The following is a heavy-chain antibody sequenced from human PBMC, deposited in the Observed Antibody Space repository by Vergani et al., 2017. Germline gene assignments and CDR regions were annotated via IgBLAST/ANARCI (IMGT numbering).Heavy chain of an antibody. CDR2: IWHDGSNE. J-gene: IGHJ6*03. V-gene: IGHV3-33*01. Sequence: QVQLVESGGGLVKPGGSLRLSCVASGFAFRTYGMHWVRQAPGKGLEWVAGIWHDGSNEKYVDSVQGRFTISRDNSKNTLYLEMESLRVEDTAVYFCARDKSKRAPAVMGTYYYYMDVWGKGTKVTVSS. CDR1: GFAFRTYG. D-gene: IGHD3-16*01. CDR3: ARDKSKRAPAVMGTYYYYMDV.